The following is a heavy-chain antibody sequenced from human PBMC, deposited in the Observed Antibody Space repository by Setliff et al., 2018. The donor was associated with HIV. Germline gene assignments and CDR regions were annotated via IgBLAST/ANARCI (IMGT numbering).Heavy chain of an antibody. CDR1: GYTFTSYG. J-gene: IGHJ4*02. CDR2: ISAYSGNA. V-gene: IGHV1-8*02. D-gene: IGHD2-15*01. CDR3: ARMGWIDY. Sequence: ASVKVSCKASGYTFTSYGISWVRQAPGQGLEWMGWISAYSGNAGYAQEFQGRVTMTRNTSISTAYMELSSLRSEDTAVYYCARMGWIDYWGQGTLVTVSS.